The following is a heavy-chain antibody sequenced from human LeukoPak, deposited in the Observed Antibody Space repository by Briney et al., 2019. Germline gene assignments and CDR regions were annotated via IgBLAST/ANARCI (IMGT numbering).Heavy chain of an antibody. V-gene: IGHV1-2*02. J-gene: IGHJ6*02. CDR3: ARAAVTHYYYGMDV. CDR1: GYTFTGYY. Sequence: ASVKVSCKASGYTFTGYYVHWVRQAPGQGLEWMGWINPNSGGTNYAQKFQGRVTMTRDTSISTAYMELSRLRSDDTAVYYCARAAVTHYYYGMDVWGQGTTVTVSS. CDR2: INPNSGGT. D-gene: IGHD4-23*01.